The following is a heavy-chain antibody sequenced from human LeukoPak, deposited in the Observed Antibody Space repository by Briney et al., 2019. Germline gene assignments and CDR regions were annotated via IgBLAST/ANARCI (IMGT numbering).Heavy chain of an antibody. CDR2: ISSSSSTI. J-gene: IGHJ4*02. D-gene: IGHD5-18*01. V-gene: IGHV3-48*01. CDR3: ARDVRGYSYGYDY. CDR1: GFTFSSYS. Sequence: GGSLRLSCAASGFTFSSYSMNWVRQAPGKGLGWVSYISSSSSTIYYADSVKGRFTISRDNAKNSLYLQMNSLRAEDTAVYYCARDVRGYSYGYDYWGQGTLVTVSS.